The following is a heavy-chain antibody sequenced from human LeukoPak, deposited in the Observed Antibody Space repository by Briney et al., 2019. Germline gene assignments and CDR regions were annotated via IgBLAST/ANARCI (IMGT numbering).Heavy chain of an antibody. Sequence: ASVKVSCKASGYTFTGYYMHWVRQAPGQGREGMGWINPNSGGTNYAQKFQGRVTITRDTSISTAYMELSRLRSDDTAVYYCARDPGGSSSTTFDIWGQGTMVTVSS. CDR1: GYTFTGYY. D-gene: IGHD1-26*01. CDR2: INPNSGGT. J-gene: IGHJ3*02. V-gene: IGHV1-2*02. CDR3: ARDPGGSSSTTFDI.